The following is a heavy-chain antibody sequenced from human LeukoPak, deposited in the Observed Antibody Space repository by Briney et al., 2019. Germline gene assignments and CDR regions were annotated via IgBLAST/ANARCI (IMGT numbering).Heavy chain of an antibody. V-gene: IGHV7-4-1*02. J-gene: IGHJ6*02. Sequence: ASVKVSCKASGYTFTSYAMNWVRQAPGQGLEWMGWINTNTGNPTYAQGFTGRFVFSLDTSVSTAYLQISSRKAEDTAVYYCASERALYGYYGMDVWGQGTTVTVSS. D-gene: IGHD3-16*01. CDR3: ASERALYGYYGMDV. CDR2: INTNTGNP. CDR1: GYTFTSYA.